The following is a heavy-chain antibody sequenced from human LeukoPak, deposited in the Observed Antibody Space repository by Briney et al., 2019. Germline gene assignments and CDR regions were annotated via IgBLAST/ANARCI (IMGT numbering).Heavy chain of an antibody. V-gene: IGHV3-48*02. CDR1: GXTFSSYS. CDR2: ISSSSSTI. Sequence: GGSLRLSCAASGXTFSSYSMNWVRQAPGKGLECVSYISSSSSTIYYADSVKGRFTISRDNAKNSLYLQMNSLRDEDTAVYYCARDGDFGPLSYYYYGMDVWGQGTTVTVSS. J-gene: IGHJ6*02. D-gene: IGHD7-27*01. CDR3: ARDGDFGPLSYYYYGMDV.